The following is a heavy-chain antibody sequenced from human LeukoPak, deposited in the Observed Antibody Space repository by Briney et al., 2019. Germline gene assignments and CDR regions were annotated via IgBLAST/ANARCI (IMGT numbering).Heavy chain of an antibody. Sequence: GGSLRLSCAASGFTFSSYGMHWVRQAPGKGLEWVAVISYDGSNKYYADSVKGRFTISRDNAKNSLYLQMNSLRAEDTAVYYYARDSGNYGQLDAFDIWGQGTMVTVSS. J-gene: IGHJ3*02. CDR3: ARDSGNYGQLDAFDI. D-gene: IGHD3-10*01. CDR1: GFTFSSYG. CDR2: ISYDGSNK. V-gene: IGHV3-30*03.